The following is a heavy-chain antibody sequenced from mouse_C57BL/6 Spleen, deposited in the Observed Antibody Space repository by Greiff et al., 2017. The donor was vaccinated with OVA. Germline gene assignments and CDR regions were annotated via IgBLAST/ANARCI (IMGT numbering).Heavy chain of an antibody. D-gene: IGHD2-4*01. V-gene: IGHV1-82*01. CDR3: ARGDDDDGFDY. CDR1: GYAFSSSW. Sequence: VQLQQSGPELVKPGASVKISCKASGYAFSSSWMNWVKQRPGKGLEWIGRIYPGDGDTNYNGKFKGKATLTADKSSSTAYMQLSSPTAEDAAVYFCARGDDDDGFDYWGQGTTLTVSS. J-gene: IGHJ2*01. CDR2: IYPGDGDT.